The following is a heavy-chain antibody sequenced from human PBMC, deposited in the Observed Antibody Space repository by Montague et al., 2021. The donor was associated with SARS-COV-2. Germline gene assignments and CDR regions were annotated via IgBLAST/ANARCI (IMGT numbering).Heavy chain of an antibody. CDR1: GFDFSSYA. V-gene: IGHV3-30-3*01. CDR2: IADDGGIK. Sequence: SLRLSCAASGFDFSSYAIHWVRRAPGKGLEWVADIADDGGIKHYGHSVKGRFTISRDNSRNTVYLQVNSLRPEDTALYQCAREIWKTYCFDYWGQGTLVTVSS. CDR3: AREIWKTYCFDY. D-gene: IGHD1-1*01. J-gene: IGHJ4*02.